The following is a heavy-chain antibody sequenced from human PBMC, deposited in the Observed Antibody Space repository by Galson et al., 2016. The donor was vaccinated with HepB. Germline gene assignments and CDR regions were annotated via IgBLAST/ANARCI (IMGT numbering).Heavy chain of an antibody. D-gene: IGHD1-26*01. CDR1: GDSISNDIW. CDR2: IFHTGSA. J-gene: IGHJ4*02. CDR3: VRGGTYYLSF. Sequence: SETLSLTCAVSGDSISNDIWWSWVHQPPGKGLEWIGEIFHTGSANYNPSLKSRVTISADKSKNQLSLTLTSVTAADTAVYYCVRGGTYYLSFWGQGTLVTVSS. V-gene: IGHV4-4*02.